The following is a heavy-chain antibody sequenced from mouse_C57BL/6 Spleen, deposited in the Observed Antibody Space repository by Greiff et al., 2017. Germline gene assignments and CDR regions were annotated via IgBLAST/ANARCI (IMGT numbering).Heavy chain of an antibody. Sequence: EVKLMESGGGLVKPGGSLKLSCAASGFTFSAYGMHWVRQAPEKGLEWVAYISSGSSTLYYADTVKGRFTISRGNAKNTLFLQMTSLRSEDTAMYYCARPAGPYAMDYWGQGTSVTVSS. CDR3: ARPAGPYAMDY. J-gene: IGHJ4*01. D-gene: IGHD1-2*01. V-gene: IGHV5-17*01. CDR1: GFTFSAYG. CDR2: ISSGSSTL.